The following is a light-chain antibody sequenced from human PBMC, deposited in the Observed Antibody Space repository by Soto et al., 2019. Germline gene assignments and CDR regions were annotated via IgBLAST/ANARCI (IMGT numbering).Light chain of an antibody. CDR1: QSISSY. CDR2: GAS. V-gene: IGKV1-39*01. Sequence: DIQMTQSPSSLSASVGDRVTITFRASQSISSYLNWYQQKPGKAPKLLIFGASRLQSGVPSRFSGSGSGTDFTLTISSLQPEDFATYYCQQTYSAPWTFGQGTKVDIK. J-gene: IGKJ1*01. CDR3: QQTYSAPWT.